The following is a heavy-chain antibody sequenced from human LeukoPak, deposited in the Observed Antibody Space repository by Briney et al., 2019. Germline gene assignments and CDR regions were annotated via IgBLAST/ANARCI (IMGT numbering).Heavy chain of an antibody. J-gene: IGHJ3*02. V-gene: IGHV3-30*02. D-gene: IGHD4-17*01. CDR1: GFTFSSYG. Sequence: GGSLRLSCAASGFTFSSYGMHWVRQAPGKGLEWVAFMRYDGSNKYYADSVKGRFTISRDNSKNTLYLQMNSLRAEDTAVYYCAKNADYGDYENDAFDIWGQGTMVTVSS. CDR2: MRYDGSNK. CDR3: AKNADYGDYENDAFDI.